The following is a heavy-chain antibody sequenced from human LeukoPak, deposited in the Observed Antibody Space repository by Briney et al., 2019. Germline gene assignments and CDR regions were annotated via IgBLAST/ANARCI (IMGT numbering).Heavy chain of an antibody. V-gene: IGHV1-2*02. Sequence: ASVKVSCKASGYTFTGYYMHWVRQAPGQGLEWMGWINPNSGGTNYAQKFQGRVTMTRDTSISTAYMELSRLRSDDTAVYYCARDRALWFGEIQAFDIRGQGTMVTVSS. CDR1: GYTFTGYY. J-gene: IGHJ3*02. CDR2: INPNSGGT. D-gene: IGHD3-10*01. CDR3: ARDRALWFGEIQAFDI.